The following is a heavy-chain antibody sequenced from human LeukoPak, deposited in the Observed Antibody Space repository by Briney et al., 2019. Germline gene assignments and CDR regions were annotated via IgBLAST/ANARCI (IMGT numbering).Heavy chain of an antibody. D-gene: IGHD5-18*01. J-gene: IGHJ4*02. CDR1: GFTFSSYG. V-gene: IGHV3-30*02. CDR2: IRYDGSNK. Sequence: PGGSLRLSCAASGFTFSSYGMHWVRQAPGKGLEWVAFIRYDGSNKYYADSVKGRFTISRDNSKNTLYLQMNSLRAEDTAVYYCAKDRQASYTAMVMDYWGQGTLVTVSS. CDR3: AKDRQASYTAMVMDY.